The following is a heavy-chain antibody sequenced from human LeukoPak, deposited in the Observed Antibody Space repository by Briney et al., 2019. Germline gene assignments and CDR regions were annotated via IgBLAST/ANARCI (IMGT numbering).Heavy chain of an antibody. V-gene: IGHV4-61*01. Sequence: PSETLSLTCTVSGGSVSNGYYYWSWIRQPPGKGLEWLGYIFHSGSINNNPSLKSRVTISVDTSKNQFSLKLTSVTAADTAVYYCARAPQPTSYGDYGKRYFDLWGRGTLVTVSP. CDR1: GGSVSNGYYY. D-gene: IGHD4-17*01. CDR3: ARAPQPTSYGDYGKRYFDL. CDR2: IFHSGSI. J-gene: IGHJ2*01.